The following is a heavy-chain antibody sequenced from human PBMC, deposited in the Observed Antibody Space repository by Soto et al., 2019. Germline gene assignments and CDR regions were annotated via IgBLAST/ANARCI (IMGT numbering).Heavy chain of an antibody. V-gene: IGHV3-74*01. CDR2: VNGDGSST. D-gene: IGHD3-16*01. CDR1: RFRLSKYW. CDR3: ARGGSTDFYGLLDL. J-gene: IGHJ5*02. Sequence: EVQLVESGGTSVQPGGSLRLSCAASRFRLSKYWMDWVSQAPGKGLEWVSRVNGDGSSTTYADSVSGRFIISRDNAKNTVFLQMSSLRADETARYYCARGGSTDFYGLLDLWGQGTQVIVSS.